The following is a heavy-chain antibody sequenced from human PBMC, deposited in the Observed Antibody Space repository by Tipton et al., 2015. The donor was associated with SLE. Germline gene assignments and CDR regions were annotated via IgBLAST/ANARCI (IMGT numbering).Heavy chain of an antibody. J-gene: IGHJ3*01. D-gene: IGHD2-21*02. CDR2: VCDSGST. Sequence: TLSLTCTVSGDSLTTNYWNWIRRPPGKGLEWIGYVCDSGSTSYNPSPNIRVIMSVDTPNTQFSLKLTSMTAADTAVYYCARWGMTAIWAFDLWGLGTMVTVSS. CDR3: ARWGMTAIWAFDL. CDR1: GDSLTTNY. V-gene: IGHV4-59*01.